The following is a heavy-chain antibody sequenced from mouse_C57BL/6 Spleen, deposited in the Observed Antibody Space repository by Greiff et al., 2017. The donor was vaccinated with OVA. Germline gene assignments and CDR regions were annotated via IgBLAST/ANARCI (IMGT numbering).Heavy chain of an antibody. D-gene: IGHD4-1*01. CDR3: ARRWDERYFDV. J-gene: IGHJ1*03. Sequence: VQLQQSGAELARPGASVKLSCKASGYTFTSYGISWVKQRTGQGLEWIGEIYPRSGNTYYNEKFKGKATLTAGKSSSTAYMELRSLTSEDSAVYFCARRWDERYFDVWGTGTTVTVSS. V-gene: IGHV1-81*01. CDR2: IYPRSGNT. CDR1: GYTFTSYG.